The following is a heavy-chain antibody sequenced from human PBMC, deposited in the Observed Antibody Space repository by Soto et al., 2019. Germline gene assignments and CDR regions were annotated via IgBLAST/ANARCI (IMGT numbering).Heavy chain of an antibody. J-gene: IGHJ6*02. CDR2: IYPGDSDT. CDR1: GYTFTNYW. Sequence: GESLKISCKGSGYTFTNYWIGWVRQMPGKGPEWMGIIYPGDSDTKYNPSFQVQVTISADKSITTTYLQWSSLKASDTASYYVAAPIFYYGMDVWGQGTTVTVSS. V-gene: IGHV5-51*01. D-gene: IGHD3-10*01. CDR3: AAPIFYYGMDV.